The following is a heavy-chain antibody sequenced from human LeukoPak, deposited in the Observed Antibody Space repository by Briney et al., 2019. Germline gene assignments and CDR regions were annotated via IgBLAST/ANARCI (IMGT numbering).Heavy chain of an antibody. CDR2: ISGSGGST. V-gene: IGHV3-23*01. CDR1: GFTFSNYA. J-gene: IGHJ5*02. Sequence: GGSLRLSCAASGFTFSNYALTWVRQAPGKGLEWVSVISGSGGSTYYADSVKGRFTISRDNSKNTLYLQMNSLRAEDTAVYYCARVLSGSWDWFDPWGQGTLVTVSS. CDR3: ARVLSGSWDWFDP. D-gene: IGHD3-22*01.